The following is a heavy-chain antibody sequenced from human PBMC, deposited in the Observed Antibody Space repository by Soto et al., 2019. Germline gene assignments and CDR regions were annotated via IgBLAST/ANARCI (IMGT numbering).Heavy chain of an antibody. J-gene: IGHJ6*02. V-gene: IGHV5-51*01. CDR2: IYPGDSDT. Sequence: GESLKISCKGSGYSFTSYWIGWVRQMPGKGLEWMGIIYPGDSDTRYSPSFQGQVTTSADKSISTAYLQWSSLTASDTAMYYCARLPDYYGSGPLYGMDVWGQATTVTVSS. D-gene: IGHD3-10*01. CDR1: GYSFTSYW. CDR3: ARLPDYYGSGPLYGMDV.